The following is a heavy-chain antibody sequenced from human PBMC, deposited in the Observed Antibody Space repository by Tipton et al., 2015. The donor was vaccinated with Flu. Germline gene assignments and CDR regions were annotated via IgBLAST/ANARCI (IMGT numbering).Heavy chain of an antibody. D-gene: IGHD2-2*01. CDR3: ARGASSTLYSGMDV. Sequence: QLVQSGGGLVQPGGSLRLSCAASGFTFSSYAMHWVRQAPGKGLEYVSAISSNGGSTYYADSVKGRFTISRDNSKNTLYLQMGSLRAEDMAVYYCARGASSTLYSGMDVWGQGTTVTVPS. CDR2: ISSNGGST. J-gene: IGHJ6*02. CDR1: GFTFSSYA. V-gene: IGHV3-64*07.